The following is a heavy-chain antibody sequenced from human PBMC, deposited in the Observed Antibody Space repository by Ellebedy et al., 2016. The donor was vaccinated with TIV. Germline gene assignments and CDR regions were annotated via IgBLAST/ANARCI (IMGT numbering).Heavy chain of an antibody. J-gene: IGHJ3*02. V-gene: IGHV1-69*13. D-gene: IGHD3-3*01. CDR3: ASRAIFGMGIDAFDI. CDR1: GGIFSTYG. CDR2: ITPIFGRA. Sequence: ASVKVSXXASGGIFSTYGINWVRQAPGQGLEWMGGITPIFGRANYAQKFQGRVIITADESTTTAYMELSSLRFEDTAVYYCASRAIFGMGIDAFDIWGQGTMVTVSS.